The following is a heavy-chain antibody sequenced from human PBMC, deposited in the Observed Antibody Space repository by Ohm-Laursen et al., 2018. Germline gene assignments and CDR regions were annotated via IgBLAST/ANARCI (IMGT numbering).Heavy chain of an antibody. V-gene: IGHV3-9*01. CDR2: ISWNSGSI. Sequence: SLRLSCSASGFTFADYAMHWVRQAPGKGLEWVSGISWNSGSIGYADSVKGRFTISRDNAKNSLYLQMNSLRAEDTALYYCAKDISGAGGGGAFDIWGQGTMVTVSS. CDR3: AKDISGAGGGGAFDI. D-gene: IGHD2-15*01. J-gene: IGHJ3*02. CDR1: GFTFADYA.